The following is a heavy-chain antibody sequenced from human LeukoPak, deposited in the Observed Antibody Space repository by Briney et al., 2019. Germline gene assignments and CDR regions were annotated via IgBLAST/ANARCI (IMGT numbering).Heavy chain of an antibody. D-gene: IGHD3-16*02. CDR1: GGSISSGSDY. CDR2: IYFRGST. Sequence: SETLSLTCTVSGGSISSGSDYWSWIRQPAGKGLEWIGRIYFRGSTNYNPSLKSRVTISIDTSKNQFSLNVSSVTAADTAVYYCARIGLGELSFLPEEAFDIWGQGTMITVSS. CDR3: ARIGLGELSFLPEEAFDI. V-gene: IGHV4-61*02. J-gene: IGHJ3*02.